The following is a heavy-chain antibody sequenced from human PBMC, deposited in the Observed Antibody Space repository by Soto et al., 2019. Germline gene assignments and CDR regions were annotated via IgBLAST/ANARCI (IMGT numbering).Heavy chain of an antibody. D-gene: IGHD1-26*01. J-gene: IGHJ3*02. Sequence: QVLLVESGGGVVQPGRSLRLSCAASGFTFSTFGMHWVRQAPGKGLEWVAVISYDGSDQYYVDSVKGRFTISRDSSKNTLYLQMNSLRPEDTAVYYCAIGFDSGSFYVPLDIWGQGTMVTVSS. CDR1: GFTFSTFG. CDR2: ISYDGSDQ. V-gene: IGHV3-30*03. CDR3: AIGFDSGSFYVPLDI.